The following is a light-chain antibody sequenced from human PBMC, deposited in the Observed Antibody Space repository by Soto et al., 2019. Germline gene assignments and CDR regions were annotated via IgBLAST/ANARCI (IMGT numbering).Light chain of an antibody. V-gene: IGKV3-15*01. CDR3: QQYNSWPRT. J-gene: IGKJ1*01. Sequence: EIVMTQSPATLSVSPGERATLSCRASQGVNTNLAWYQQKPGQAHQLLIYGASTRATGVPARFNGSGSGTEFTLTITSLQSEDFATYSCQQYNSWPRTFGHGTKV. CDR1: QGVNTN. CDR2: GAS.